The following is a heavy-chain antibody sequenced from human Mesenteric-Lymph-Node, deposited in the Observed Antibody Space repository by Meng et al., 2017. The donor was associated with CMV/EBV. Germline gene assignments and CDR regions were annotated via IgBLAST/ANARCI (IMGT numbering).Heavy chain of an antibody. CDR3: ARGRVGPSSTSNWFDP. D-gene: IGHD2-2*01. J-gene: IGHJ5*02. Sequence: SETLSLTCSVSSDSIDSYYWSWIRQPPGKGLEWIGNVHYSGSTNYKPSLQSRVTISIDTSKNQFSLELTSVTAADTAVYYCARGRVGPSSTSNWFDPWGQGTLVTVSS. CDR2: VHYSGST. V-gene: IGHV4-59*01. CDR1: SDSIDSYY.